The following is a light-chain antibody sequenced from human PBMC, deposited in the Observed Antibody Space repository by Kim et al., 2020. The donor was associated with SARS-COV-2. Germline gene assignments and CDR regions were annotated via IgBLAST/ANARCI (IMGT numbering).Light chain of an antibody. CDR2: GKN. J-gene: IGLJ3*02. CDR1: SLRSYY. Sequence: SELTQDPAVSVALGQTVRITCQGDSLRSYYASWYQQKPGQAPVLVIYGKNNRPSGIPDRFSGSSSRNTASLTITGAQAEDEADYYCNSRDSSGNHLVFGG. CDR3: NSRDSSGNHLV. V-gene: IGLV3-19*01.